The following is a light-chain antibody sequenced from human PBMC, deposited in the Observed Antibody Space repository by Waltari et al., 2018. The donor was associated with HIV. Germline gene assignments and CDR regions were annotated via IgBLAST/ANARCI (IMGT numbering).Light chain of an antibody. Sequence: EIVLTQSPGTLSLSPGERATLSCRASQGVSSTYFAWYQHRLGQAPRLLISGASSRATGTPDRFSGSGSGTDFTLTISRLEPEASAVYYCQQYGSSPWTFGQGTKVEVK. CDR1: QGVSSTY. V-gene: IGKV3-20*01. CDR3: QQYGSSPWT. J-gene: IGKJ1*01. CDR2: GAS.